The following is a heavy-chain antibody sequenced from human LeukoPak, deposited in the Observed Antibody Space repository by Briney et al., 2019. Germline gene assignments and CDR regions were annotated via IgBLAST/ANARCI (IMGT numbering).Heavy chain of an antibody. V-gene: IGHV1-2*02. CDR2: INPNSGGT. J-gene: IGHJ3*02. CDR3: ASNFHSSGYFAFDI. D-gene: IGHD3-22*01. CDR1: GYTFTAYY. Sequence: ASVKVSCKASGYTFTAYYMHWVRQAPGQGLEWMGWINPNSGGTSYAQKFQGRVTITRDTSISTAYIELSSLRSDDTAVFYRASNFHSSGYFAFDIWGQGTMVTVSS.